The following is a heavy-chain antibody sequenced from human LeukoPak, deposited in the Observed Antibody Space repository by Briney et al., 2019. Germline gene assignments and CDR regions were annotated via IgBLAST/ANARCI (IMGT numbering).Heavy chain of an antibody. CDR3: ARDAGSFTDFDY. CDR1: GFTFSSFA. J-gene: IGHJ4*02. V-gene: IGHV3-30*04. CDR2: VSFDGSSG. D-gene: IGHD6-13*01. Sequence: GGSLRLSCAASGFTFSSFAMHWVRQAPGKGLEWMAVVSFDGSSGYYADSVKGRFTISRDNSKNTLYLQMNSLRAEDTAVYYCARDAGSFTDFDYWGQGTLVTVSS.